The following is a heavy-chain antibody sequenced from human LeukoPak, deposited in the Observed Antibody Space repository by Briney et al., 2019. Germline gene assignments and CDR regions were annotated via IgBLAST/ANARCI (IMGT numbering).Heavy chain of an antibody. Sequence: ASVKVSCKASGYTFTNYGVTWVRQAPGQGLEWMGWLSADNGNTNYAQKFQGRVSMTTDTSTSTAYMELRSLRSDDTAVYYCARDGSGSYSLDFDYWGQGTLVTVSS. CDR2: LSADNGNT. CDR3: ARDGSGSYSLDFDY. D-gene: IGHD1-26*01. J-gene: IGHJ4*02. CDR1: GYTFTNYG. V-gene: IGHV1-18*01.